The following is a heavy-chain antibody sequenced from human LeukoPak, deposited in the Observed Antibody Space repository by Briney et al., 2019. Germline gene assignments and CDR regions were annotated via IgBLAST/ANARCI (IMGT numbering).Heavy chain of an antibody. D-gene: IGHD4-17*01. CDR2: IYYSGST. Sequence: AETLSLTCTVSGGSISSYYWSWIRQPPGKGLEWIGYIYYSGSTNYNPSLKSRVTISVDTSKNQFSLKLSSVTAADTAVYYCARSPDYGDYFDYWGQGTLVTVSS. CDR3: ARSPDYGDYFDY. V-gene: IGHV4-59*01. CDR1: GGSISSYY. J-gene: IGHJ4*02.